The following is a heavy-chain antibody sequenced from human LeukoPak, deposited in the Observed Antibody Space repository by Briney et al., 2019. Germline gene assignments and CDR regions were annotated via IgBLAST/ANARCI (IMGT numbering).Heavy chain of an antibody. V-gene: IGHV3-23*01. CDR3: AKRAGYGDHFDY. Sequence: GGSLRLSCAASGFTFSSYAMGWVRQAPGKGLEWVSVISASGGNTYYADSVKGRFTISRDNSKSALYLQMNSLRAEDTAVYYCAKRAGYGDHFDYWGQGTLVTVSS. J-gene: IGHJ4*02. CDR1: GFTFSSYA. D-gene: IGHD4-17*01. CDR2: ISASGGNT.